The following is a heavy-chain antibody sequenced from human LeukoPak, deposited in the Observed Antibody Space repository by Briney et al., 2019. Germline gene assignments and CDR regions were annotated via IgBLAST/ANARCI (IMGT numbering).Heavy chain of an antibody. V-gene: IGHV3-74*01. CDR3: ARGDMTTLDGMDV. D-gene: IGHD4-11*01. J-gene: IGHJ6*02. Sequence: GGSLRLSCAASGFTFSNYWMHWVRQAPGKGLVWVSRINSDGSSTSYADSVKGRLTISRDNAKNTLYLQMNSLRAEDTAVYYCARGDMTTLDGMDVWGQGTTVTVSS. CDR2: INSDGSST. CDR1: GFTFSNYW.